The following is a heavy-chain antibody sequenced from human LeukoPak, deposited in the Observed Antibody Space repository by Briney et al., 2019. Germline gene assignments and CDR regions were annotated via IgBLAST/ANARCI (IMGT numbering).Heavy chain of an antibody. Sequence: PGGSLRLSCTASGFTFNNYALHWVRQAPGKGLEWVSGISYDGGNRFYADSVKGRFTVSRDTSKNTLHLQMNSLRPEDTAVYFCARDLGYNASNPLWYYWGQGALVTVSS. D-gene: IGHD2-15*01. CDR3: ARDLGYNASNPLWYY. CDR2: ISYDGGNR. J-gene: IGHJ4*02. CDR1: GFTFNNYA. V-gene: IGHV3-30-3*01.